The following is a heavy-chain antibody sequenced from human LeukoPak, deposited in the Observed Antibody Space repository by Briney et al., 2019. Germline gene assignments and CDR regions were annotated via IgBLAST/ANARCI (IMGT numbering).Heavy chain of an antibody. J-gene: IGHJ4*02. V-gene: IGHV2-5*01. Sequence: SGPTLVKPTQTLTLTCTFSRFSLSTSGVGVGWIGQPPGKALEWLALIYWNDDKRYSPSLKSRLTITKDTSKNQVVLTMTNMDPVDTATYYCARSRIIDEEYYDFWSGYYNVDYWGQGALVTVSS. CDR2: IYWNDDK. CDR3: ARSRIIDEEYYDFWSGYYNVDY. D-gene: IGHD3-3*01. CDR1: RFSLSTSGVG.